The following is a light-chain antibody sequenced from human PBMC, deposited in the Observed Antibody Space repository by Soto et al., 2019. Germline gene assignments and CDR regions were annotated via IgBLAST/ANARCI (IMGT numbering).Light chain of an antibody. CDR1: QRIHIH. CDR2: SAS. Sequence: DIQLTQSPSFLSASEGDRVTITCRASQRIHIHLAWYQQKPGKAPKLLIDSASTLQSGVPSRFSGSGSGTEFTLTINSLQPEDFATYYCQQLNIYPLTFGPGTKVDIK. V-gene: IGKV1-9*01. CDR3: QQLNIYPLT. J-gene: IGKJ3*01.